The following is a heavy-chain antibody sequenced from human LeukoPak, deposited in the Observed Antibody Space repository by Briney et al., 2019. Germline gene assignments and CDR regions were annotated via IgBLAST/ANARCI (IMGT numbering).Heavy chain of an antibody. J-gene: IGHJ5*02. Sequence: SETLSLTCTVSGGSISSYYWSWIRQPAGKGLEWIGRIYTSGSTNYNPSLKNRVTMSVDTSKNQFSLKLSSVTAADTAVYYCARVLPNSAAIEGWFDPWGQGTLVTVSS. CDR3: ARVLPNSAAIEGWFDP. D-gene: IGHD1-7*01. CDR1: GGSISSYY. CDR2: IYTSGST. V-gene: IGHV4-4*07.